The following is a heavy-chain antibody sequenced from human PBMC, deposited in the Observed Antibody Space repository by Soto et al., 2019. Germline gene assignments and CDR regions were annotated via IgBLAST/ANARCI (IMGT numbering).Heavy chain of an antibody. Sequence: PGESLKISCRTPGYRFTSYWIAGVRQMPGKGLEWMGIIFPSDSDTRYSPSFQGQVTISADRSTSTVFLQWASLKASDTAVYFCASKDKSGYFHWFDPWGQGTLVTVSS. CDR2: IFPSDSDT. CDR1: GYRFTSYW. D-gene: IGHD3-22*01. J-gene: IGHJ5*02. CDR3: ASKDKSGYFHWFDP. V-gene: IGHV5-51*01.